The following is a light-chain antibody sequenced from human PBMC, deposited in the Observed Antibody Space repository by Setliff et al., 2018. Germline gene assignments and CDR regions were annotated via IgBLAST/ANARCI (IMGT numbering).Light chain of an antibody. CDR2: DVS. V-gene: IGLV2-14*03. Sequence: QSVLAQPASVSGSPGQSITIPCSGTSSDVGAYDLVSWYKQHPGKAPKLIVSDVSNRPSGVSNRFSGSKSGNTASLTISGLQAEDEADYYCSAYTSSSTYVFGTGTKGTVL. J-gene: IGLJ1*01. CDR1: SSDVGAYDL. CDR3: SAYTSSSTYV.